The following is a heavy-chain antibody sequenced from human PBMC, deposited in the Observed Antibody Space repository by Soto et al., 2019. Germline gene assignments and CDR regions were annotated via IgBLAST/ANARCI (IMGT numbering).Heavy chain of an antibody. V-gene: IGHV1-69*13. CDR2: IIPIFGTA. Sequence: GASVKVSCKASGGTFSSYAISWVRQAPGQGHEWMGGIIPIFGTANYAQKFQGRVTITADESTITAYMELSSLRSEDTAVYFCARDRAAAGPPGYYWFDPWGQGTLVTVSS. CDR3: ARDRAAAGPPGYYWFDP. J-gene: IGHJ5*02. D-gene: IGHD6-13*01. CDR1: GGTFSSYA.